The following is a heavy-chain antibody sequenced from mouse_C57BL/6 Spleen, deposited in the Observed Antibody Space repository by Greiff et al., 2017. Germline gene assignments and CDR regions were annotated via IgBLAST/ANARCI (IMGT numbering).Heavy chain of an antibody. CDR1: GFTFSDYG. Sequence: EVQLQESGGGLVKPGGSLKLSCAASGFTFSDYGMHWVRQAPEKGLEWVAYISSGSSTIYYADTVKGRFTISRDNAKNTLFLQMTSLRSEDTAMYYCARRNYSSYWYFDVWGTGTTVTVSS. J-gene: IGHJ1*03. D-gene: IGHD2-5*01. CDR2: ISSGSSTI. CDR3: ARRNYSSYWYFDV. V-gene: IGHV5-17*01.